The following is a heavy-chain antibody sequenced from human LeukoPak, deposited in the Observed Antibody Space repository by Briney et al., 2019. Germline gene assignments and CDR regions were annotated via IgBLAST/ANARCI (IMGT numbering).Heavy chain of an antibody. D-gene: IGHD6-19*01. V-gene: IGHV4-59*01. CDR3: ARAGGQWTGIDF. Sequence: SETLSLTCTLSGASISSYYWSWIRQPPGKGLEWIGYLHYSGITNYNSSLKSRVTISPDTSKNQMSLKLSSVTAADTAVYYCARAGGQWTGIDFWGQGTLVTVSS. CDR1: GASISSYY. CDR2: LHYSGIT. J-gene: IGHJ4*02.